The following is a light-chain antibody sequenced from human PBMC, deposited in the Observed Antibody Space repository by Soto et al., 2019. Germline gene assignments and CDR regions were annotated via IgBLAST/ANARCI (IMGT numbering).Light chain of an antibody. Sequence: QSVLTQAPSVSGTPGQRVTITCSGSSSNIGRNSVNWYQHLPGTAPKLLTHGNNHRPSGVPDRFPGSKSGTSASLAISGLQPADEADYRCAAWDASLNEYVFGDGTKVTVL. CDR1: SSNIGRNS. J-gene: IGLJ1*01. V-gene: IGLV1-44*01. CDR3: AAWDASLNEYV. CDR2: GNN.